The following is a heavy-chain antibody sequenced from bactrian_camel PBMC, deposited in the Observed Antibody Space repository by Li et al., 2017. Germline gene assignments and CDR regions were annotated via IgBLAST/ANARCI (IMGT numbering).Heavy chain of an antibody. Sequence: VQLVESGGGSVQTGGSLRLSCSTSGVMYRRTCMGWFRQSPGKTREAVAAMHAGDGTTWYSDSVKGRFTIAQDSARNTLFLQMNSLKPEDTAMYYCAACTYCNGGSCYRVGSWGQGTQVTVS. CDR3: AACTYCNGGSCYRVGS. CDR2: MHAGDGTT. V-gene: IGHV3S54*01. J-gene: IGHJ6*01. D-gene: IGHD2*01. CDR1: GVMYRRTC.